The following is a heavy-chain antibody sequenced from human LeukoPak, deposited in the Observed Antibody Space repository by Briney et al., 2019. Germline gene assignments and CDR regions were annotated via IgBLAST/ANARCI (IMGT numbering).Heavy chain of an antibody. CDR3: AKKISGYDYNYYYGMDV. CDR1: GGSISSYY. V-gene: IGHV3-23*01. CDR2: IGGGGGST. Sequence: ETLSLTCTVSGGSISSYYWSWVRQAPGKGLEWVSTIGGGGGSTYHADSVKGRFTISRDDSKNTLYLQMNGLRAEDTAVYYCAKKISGYDYNYYYGMDVWGQGTTVTVSS. D-gene: IGHD5-12*01. J-gene: IGHJ6*02.